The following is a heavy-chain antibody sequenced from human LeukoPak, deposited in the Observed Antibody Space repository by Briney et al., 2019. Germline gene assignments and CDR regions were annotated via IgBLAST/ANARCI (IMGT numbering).Heavy chain of an antibody. D-gene: IGHD3-9*01. CDR3: AAGVDMLTGRYASRFDP. CDR2: IVVGSGNT. Sequence: TSVNVSCMASGFTFTSSAVQWVRQARGQRLEWIGWIVVGSGNTNYAQTLQERDTITSDISTSTAYMKLSSLRSEDTAVYYCAAGVDMLTGRYASRFDPWGKGTLVTVSS. J-gene: IGHJ5*02. V-gene: IGHV1-58*01. CDR1: GFTFTSSA.